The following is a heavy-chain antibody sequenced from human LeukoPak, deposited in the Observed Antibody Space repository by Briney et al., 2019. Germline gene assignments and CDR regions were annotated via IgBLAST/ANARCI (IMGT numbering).Heavy chain of an antibody. CDR2: VYDSGRT. J-gene: IGHJ3*02. CDR3: ARVCSSTNCYGAFDI. D-gene: IGHD2-2*01. V-gene: IGHV4-61*01. Sequence: PSETLSLTCTVSGGSISSSSYYWSWIRQPPGKGLEWIGYVYDSGRTNYNPSLKSRVTISVDTSKNQFSLKLSSVTAADTAVYYCARVCSSTNCYGAFDIWGQGTMVTVSS. CDR1: GGSISSSSYY.